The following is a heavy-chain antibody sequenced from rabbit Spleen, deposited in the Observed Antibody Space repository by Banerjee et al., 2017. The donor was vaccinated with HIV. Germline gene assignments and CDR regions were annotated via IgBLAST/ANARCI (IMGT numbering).Heavy chain of an antibody. D-gene: IGHD4-2*01. CDR1: GLDFSSRYW. CDR3: ARDSAGREDFNL. Sequence: ELVESGGGLVQPGESLKLSCKASGLDFSSRYWICWVRQAPGKGLEWIACIDVAKYGTTYYASWAKGRFTISKTSSTTVTLQMTSLTVADTATYFCARDSAGREDFNLWGPGTLVTVS. V-gene: IGHV1S45*01. CDR2: IDVAKYGTT. J-gene: IGHJ4*01.